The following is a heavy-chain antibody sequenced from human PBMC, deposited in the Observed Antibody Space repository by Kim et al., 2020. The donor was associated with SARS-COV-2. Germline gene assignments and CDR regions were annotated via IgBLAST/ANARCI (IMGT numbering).Heavy chain of an antibody. CDR3: VRTWVGTCRYFDL. CDR1: GYSFTSYW. D-gene: IGHD2-21*02. CDR2: IYPGDSDT. J-gene: IGHJ2*01. Sequence: GESLKISCKASGYSFTSYWIAWVRQMPGKGLEWMGIIYPGDSDTRYSPSFQGQVTISADKSINTAYLQWSSLKASDTAMYYCVRTWVGTCRYFDLWGRGTLVTVSS. V-gene: IGHV5-51*01.